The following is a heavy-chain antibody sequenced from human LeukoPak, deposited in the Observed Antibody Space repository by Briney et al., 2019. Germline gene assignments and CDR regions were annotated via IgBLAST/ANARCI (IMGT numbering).Heavy chain of an antibody. Sequence: SETLSLTCTVSGGSISSYYWSWIRQPAGKGLEWIGRMYPSGSTNYNPSLKSRVTMSVDTSKNQFSLKLTSVTAADTAVYYCARAPVAGSSGPNWFDPWGQETLVTVSS. CDR2: MYPSGST. D-gene: IGHD6-19*01. CDR3: ARAPVAGSSGPNWFDP. CDR1: GGSISSYY. J-gene: IGHJ5*02. V-gene: IGHV4-4*07.